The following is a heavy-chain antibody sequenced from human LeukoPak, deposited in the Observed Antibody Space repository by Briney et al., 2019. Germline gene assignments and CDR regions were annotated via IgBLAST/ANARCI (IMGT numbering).Heavy chain of an antibody. Sequence: PGGSLRLSCAASGFTFSSYGMHWVRQAPGKGLEWVAFIRYDGSNKYYADSVKGRFTISRDNSKNTLYLQMNSLRAEDTAVYYCAKDRSRVGATGFDYWGQGTLVTVSS. V-gene: IGHV3-30*02. D-gene: IGHD1-26*01. CDR3: AKDRSRVGATGFDY. CDR2: IRYDGSNK. CDR1: GFTFSSYG. J-gene: IGHJ4*02.